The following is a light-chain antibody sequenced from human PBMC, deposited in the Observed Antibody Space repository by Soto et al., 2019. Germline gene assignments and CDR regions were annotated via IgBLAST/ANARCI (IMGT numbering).Light chain of an antibody. J-gene: IGKJ1*01. V-gene: IGKV1-5*03. CDR2: EAA. CDR3: QQSNNYPWT. CDR1: QYIHNY. Sequence: DIQMTQSPSTLSASVGDRVTITCRASQYIHNYLAWYQQKPGEAPKLLIYEAANLESGVPSRFSGSGTGTEVTLTISSLQPDDFATYYCQQSNNYPWTFGQRTRVEI.